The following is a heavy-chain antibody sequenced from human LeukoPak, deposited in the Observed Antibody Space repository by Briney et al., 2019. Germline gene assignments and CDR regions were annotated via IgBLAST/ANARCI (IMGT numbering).Heavy chain of an antibody. V-gene: IGHV1-24*01. CDR3: ATGVKGYDSSGYYYGAWFGP. D-gene: IGHD3-22*01. J-gene: IGHJ5*02. CDR2: FDPEDGET. Sequence: ASVKVSCKASGYTLTELSMHWVRQAPGKGLEWMGGFDPEDGETIYAQKFQGRVTMTEDTSTDTAYMELSSLRSEDTAVYYCATGVKGYDSSGYYYGAWFGPWGQGTLVTVSS. CDR1: GYTLTELS.